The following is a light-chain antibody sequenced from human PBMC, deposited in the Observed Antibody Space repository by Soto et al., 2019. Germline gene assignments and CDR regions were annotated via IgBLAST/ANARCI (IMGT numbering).Light chain of an antibody. J-gene: IGKJ3*01. CDR3: QQYGSSPPFT. CDR2: GAS. V-gene: IGKV3-20*01. Sequence: EIVLTQSPGTLSLSPGERATLSCRASQSVSSSYLAWYQQKPGQAPRLLIYGASTRATGIPDRFSGSGSGTDFTLTISRLEPEEFAVYYCQQYGSSPPFTFGPGIKVDIK. CDR1: QSVSSSY.